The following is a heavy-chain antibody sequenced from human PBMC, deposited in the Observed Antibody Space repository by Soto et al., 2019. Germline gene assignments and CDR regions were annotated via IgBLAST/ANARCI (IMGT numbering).Heavy chain of an antibody. CDR2: INTGKGNT. V-gene: IGHV1-3*04. CDR1: GYTFTNYA. CDR3: ARAGEDCSAAKCYVSEY. Sequence: ASVKVSCKASGYTFTNYAMHWVRQAPGQRLEWMGWINTGKGNTKISQKFQDRITITSDTSARTAYMDLSSLRSEDTAMYYCARAGEDCSAAKCYVSEYWGKQTLVIASS. D-gene: IGHD2-2*01. J-gene: IGHJ4*02.